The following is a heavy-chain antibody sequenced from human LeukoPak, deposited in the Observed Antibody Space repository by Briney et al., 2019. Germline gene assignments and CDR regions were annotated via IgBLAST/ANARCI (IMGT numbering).Heavy chain of an antibody. V-gene: IGHV3-21*01. CDR2: ISSSSSYI. J-gene: IGHJ6*03. Sequence: GGSLRLSCAASGFTFSSYSMNWVRQAPGKGLEWVSSISSSSSYIYYADSVKGRFTISRDDSKNTLFLQVNSLKTEDTAVYYCVCWLGGAYNSMDVWGNGTKVTVSS. CDR3: VCWLGGAYNSMDV. CDR1: GFTFSSYS. D-gene: IGHD3-10*01.